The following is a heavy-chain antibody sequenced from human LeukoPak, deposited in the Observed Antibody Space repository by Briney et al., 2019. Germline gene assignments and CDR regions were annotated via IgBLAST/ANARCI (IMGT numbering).Heavy chain of an antibody. CDR2: LTGSGGST. D-gene: IGHD6-13*01. V-gene: IGHV3-23*01. CDR1: GFTFSAYS. Sequence: GGSLRLSCAASGFTFSAYSMSWVRQAPGKGLEWVSLLTGSGGSTFYADSVKGRFTISRDNSKNTLYLQMNSLRAEDTAVYYCAKSGSNWAYLQYWGQGTLVTVSS. J-gene: IGHJ4*02. CDR3: AKSGSNWAYLQY.